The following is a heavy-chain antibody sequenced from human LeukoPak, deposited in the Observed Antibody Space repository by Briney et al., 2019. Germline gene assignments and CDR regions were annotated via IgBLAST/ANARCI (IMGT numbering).Heavy chain of an antibody. CDR1: GFTFSSYA. Sequence: GGSLRLSCAASGFTFSSYAMSWVRQAPGKGLERVSAISGSGGSTYYADSVKGRFTISRDNSKNTLYLQMNSLRAEDTAVYYCAKGDRALDAFDIWGQGTMVTVSS. CDR2: ISGSGGST. V-gene: IGHV3-23*01. CDR3: AKGDRALDAFDI. J-gene: IGHJ3*02. D-gene: IGHD1-26*01.